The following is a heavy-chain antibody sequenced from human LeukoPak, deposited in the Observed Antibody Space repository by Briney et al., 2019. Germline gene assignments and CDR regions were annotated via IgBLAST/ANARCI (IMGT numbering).Heavy chain of an antibody. CDR1: GYTFTGYY. J-gene: IGHJ4*02. CDR3: ARLGSWLLPRGYFDY. Sequence: ASVKVSCKASGYTFTGYYMHWVRQAPGQGLEWMGRINPNSGGTNYAQKFQGRVTMTRDTSISTAYMELSRLRSDDTAAYYCARLGSWLLPRGYFDYWGQGTLVTVSS. V-gene: IGHV1-2*06. D-gene: IGHD3-22*01. CDR2: INPNSGGT.